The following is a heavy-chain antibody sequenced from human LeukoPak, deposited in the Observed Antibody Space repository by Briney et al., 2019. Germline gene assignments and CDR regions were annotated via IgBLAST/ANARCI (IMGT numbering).Heavy chain of an antibody. Sequence: GGSLRLSCAASGFTFSGYVMTWVRQAPGRGLECVSSITFSSSHIYYADSVKGRFTISRDNTKDSLYLQMNSLRAEDTAIYYCARGPQFSGPGWFDPWGQGTLVTVSS. CDR1: GFTFSGYV. J-gene: IGHJ5*02. CDR3: ARGPQFSGPGWFDP. D-gene: IGHD3-10*01. V-gene: IGHV3-21*01. CDR2: ITFSSSHI.